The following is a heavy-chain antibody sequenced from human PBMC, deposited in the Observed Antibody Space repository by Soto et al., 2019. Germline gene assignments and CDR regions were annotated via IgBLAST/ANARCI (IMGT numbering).Heavy chain of an antibody. V-gene: IGHV3-23*01. CDR1: GFTFSSYA. J-gene: IGHJ3*02. CDR2: ISGSGGST. Sequence: PGGSLRLSCAASGFTFSSYAMSWVRQAPGKGLEWVSAISGSGGSTYYADSVKGRFTISRDNSKNTLYLQMNSLRAEDTAVYYCAKSPGYCSSTSCQWGAFYIWGQGTMVTVSS. D-gene: IGHD2-2*03. CDR3: AKSPGYCSSTSCQWGAFYI.